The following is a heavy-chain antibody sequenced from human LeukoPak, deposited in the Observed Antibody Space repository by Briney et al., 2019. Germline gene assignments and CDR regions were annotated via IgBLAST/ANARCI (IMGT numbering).Heavy chain of an antibody. Sequence: ASVKVSCKVSGYTLTKLSMHWVRQAPGKGLEWMGGFDPEDGETIYAQKFQGRVTMTEDTSTDTAYMELSSLRSEDTAVYYCATLRITIAEIYYYCGMDVWGQGTTVTVSS. J-gene: IGHJ6*02. V-gene: IGHV1-24*01. D-gene: IGHD6-13*01. CDR3: ATLRITIAEIYYYCGMDV. CDR1: GYTLTKLS. CDR2: FDPEDGET.